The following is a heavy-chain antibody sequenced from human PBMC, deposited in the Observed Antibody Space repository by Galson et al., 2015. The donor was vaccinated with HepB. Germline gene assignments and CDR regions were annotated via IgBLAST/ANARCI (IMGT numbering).Heavy chain of an antibody. CDR1: GDSVSSNSAA. Sequence: CAISGDSVSSNSAAWNWIRQSPSRGLEWLGRTYYRSKWYNDYAVSVKSRITINPDTSKNQFSPQLNSVTPEDTAVYYCARGFWTCPAHVSLCDALDIWGQGTMVTVSS. D-gene: IGHD3/OR15-3a*01. J-gene: IGHJ3*02. V-gene: IGHV6-1*01. CDR2: TYYRSKWYN. CDR3: ARGFWTCPAHVSLCDALDI.